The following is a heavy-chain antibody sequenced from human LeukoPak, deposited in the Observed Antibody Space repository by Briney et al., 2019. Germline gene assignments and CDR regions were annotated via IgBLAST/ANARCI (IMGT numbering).Heavy chain of an antibody. J-gene: IGHJ6*02. CDR1: GGTFSRNP. D-gene: IGHD3-16*01. CDR2: IVPIPGTT. Sequence: VASVKVSCKASGGTFSRNPISWVRQAPGQGLEWMGRIVPIPGTTNYAEKFQGTITINDNKLTSTVYMELNRLRSDDTAVYYCERGMGEGPRGDNYGMDVWGQGATVTVSS. CDR3: ERGMGEGPRGDNYGMDV. V-gene: IGHV1-69*08.